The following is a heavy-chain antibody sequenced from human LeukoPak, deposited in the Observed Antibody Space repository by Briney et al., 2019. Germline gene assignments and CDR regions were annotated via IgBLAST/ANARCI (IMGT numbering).Heavy chain of an antibody. CDR2: IDSKNGDT. V-gene: IGHV1-2*02. Sequence: GASVKVSCKHSGYTFTAYYMHCVRQAPGQGLSWMGWIDSKNGDTKYAQKFQSRLTITRDTSIGIAYMELRSLTSDDTGVYYCASEAYCSGGRCSVQRVVSWGEGTPVTVSS. J-gene: IGHJ5*02. D-gene: IGHD2-15*01. CDR1: GYTFTAYY. CDR3: ASEAYCSGGRCSVQRVVS.